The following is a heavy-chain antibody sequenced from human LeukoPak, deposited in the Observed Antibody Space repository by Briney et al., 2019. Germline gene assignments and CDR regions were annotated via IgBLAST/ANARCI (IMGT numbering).Heavy chain of an antibody. V-gene: IGHV3-21*01. CDR2: ISSSSSYI. CDR3: ARDYYGSGSYSIFDY. CDR1: GFTFSSYS. J-gene: IGHJ4*02. Sequence: GGSLRLSCVASGFTFSSYSMNWVRQAPGKGLEWVSSISSSSSYIYYADSVKGRFTISRDNAKKSLYLQINSLRAEDTAVYYCARDYYGSGSYSIFDYWGQGTLVTVSS. D-gene: IGHD3-10*01.